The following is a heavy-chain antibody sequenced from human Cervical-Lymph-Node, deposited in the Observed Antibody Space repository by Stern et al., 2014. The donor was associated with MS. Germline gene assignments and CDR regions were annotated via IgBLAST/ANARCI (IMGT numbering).Heavy chain of an antibody. CDR1: GGTFNNYS. V-gene: IGHV1-69*01. CDR2: IIPSVGTV. Sequence: QVQLVESGAAVNKPGYSVTVSCKASGGTFNNYSIAWVRQDPGQWPEWLGLIIPSVGTVTCAKRFEGRVTITADDLSTTAYMELTSMRYEDTAVYYCARDRSLGVTPFFDYWGQGTLVTVSS. CDR3: ARDRSLGVTPFFDY. J-gene: IGHJ4*02.